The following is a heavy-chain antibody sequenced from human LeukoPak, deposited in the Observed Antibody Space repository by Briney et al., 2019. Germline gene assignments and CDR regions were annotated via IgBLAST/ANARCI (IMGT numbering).Heavy chain of an antibody. V-gene: IGHV3-48*01. CDR2: ISSSSSTI. D-gene: IGHD3-3*01. CDR1: GFTFSSYS. J-gene: IGHJ4*02. Sequence: GGSLRFSCAASGFTFSSYSMNWVRQAPGKGLEWVSYISSSSSTIYYADSVKGRFTISRDNAKNSLYLQMNSLRAEDTAVYYCARDLRYDFWSGYAPSDYWGQGTLATVSS. CDR3: ARDLRYDFWSGYAPSDY.